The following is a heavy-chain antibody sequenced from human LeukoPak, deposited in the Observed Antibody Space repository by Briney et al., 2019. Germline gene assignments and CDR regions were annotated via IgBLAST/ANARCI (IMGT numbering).Heavy chain of an antibody. CDR3: ARDSPPYDSSGYQDY. J-gene: IGHJ4*02. CDR2: IYYSGST. CDR1: GGSISSSSYY. Sequence: SETLSLTCTVSGGSISSSSYYWGWIRQPPGKGLEWIGSIYYSGSTYYNPSLKSRVTISVDTSKNQFSLKLSSVTAADTAVYYCARDSPPYDSSGYQDYWGQGTLVTVSS. V-gene: IGHV4-39*07. D-gene: IGHD3-22*01.